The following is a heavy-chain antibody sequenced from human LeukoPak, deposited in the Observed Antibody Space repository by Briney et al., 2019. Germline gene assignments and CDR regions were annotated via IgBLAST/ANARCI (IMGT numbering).Heavy chain of an antibody. V-gene: IGHV3-53*01. D-gene: IGHD5-18*01. J-gene: IGHJ4*02. CDR3: ARARSGYSYVLDY. Sequence: PSETLSLTCTVSGGSISSYYWSWIRQPPGKGLEWVSVIYSGGNTYYADSVKGRFTISRDGSKNTLYLQMDSLRAEDTAMYYCARARSGYSYVLDYWGQGTLVTVSS. CDR1: GGSISSYY. CDR2: IYSGGNT.